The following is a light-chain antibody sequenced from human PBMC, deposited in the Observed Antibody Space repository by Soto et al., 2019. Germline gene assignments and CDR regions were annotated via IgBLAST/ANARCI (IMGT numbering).Light chain of an antibody. CDR3: QQFSSYPLT. CDR2: DAS. V-gene: IGKV3-20*01. Sequence: VLTQSPGTLSLSPGERATLSCRASQTVRNKYLAWYQQKPGQAPRLLIYDASSRATGIPDRFSGGGSGTDFTLTISRLEPEDFAVYYCQQFSSYPLTFGGGTKVEIK. CDR1: QTVRNKY. J-gene: IGKJ4*01.